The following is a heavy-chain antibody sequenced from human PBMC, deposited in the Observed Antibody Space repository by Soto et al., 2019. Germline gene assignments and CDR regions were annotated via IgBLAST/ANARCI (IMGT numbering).Heavy chain of an antibody. D-gene: IGHD1-1*01. Sequence: QVQVEQSGAEVKKPRSSVKLSCKASGGTFRNSAISWVRYAPGQGLEWMGGIMPIFRTPDYAQKFQGRVTITADESTNTAYMELSGLRSDDTAVYYCARDNDRPQLGGNYYYILDVWGHGTTVTVSS. V-gene: IGHV1-69*12. CDR2: IMPIFRTP. CDR3: ARDNDRPQLGGNYYYILDV. J-gene: IGHJ6*02. CDR1: GGTFRNSA.